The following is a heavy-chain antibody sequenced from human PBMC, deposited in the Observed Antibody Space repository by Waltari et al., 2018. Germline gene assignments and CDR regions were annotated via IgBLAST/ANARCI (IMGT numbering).Heavy chain of an antibody. CDR2: IYAVGST. Sequence: DVQLVASGGGLVQPGGSLRLACAVSGFSVNDNYMAWVRKAPGEPLEGVPRIYAVGSTYYAATVNGRFTILRDKSRNILYLHMGSVRVEDTALYYCAGGHGEFLNYWGHGTLVTVSS. CDR3: AGGHGEFLNY. J-gene: IGHJ4*01. D-gene: IGHD3-10*01. V-gene: IGHV3-53*01. CDR1: GFSVNDNY.